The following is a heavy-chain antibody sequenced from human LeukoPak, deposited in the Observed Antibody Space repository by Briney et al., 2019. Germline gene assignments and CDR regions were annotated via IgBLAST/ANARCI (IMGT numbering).Heavy chain of an antibody. CDR2: ISAYNGNT. CDR1: GYTFTSYG. Sequence: ASVKVSCKASGYTFTSYGISWVRQAPGQGLEWMGWISAYNGNTNYAQKLQGRVTMTTDTSTSTAYMELRSLRSDDTAVYYCARDFYQWATIYKDCFDYWGQGTLVTVSS. J-gene: IGHJ4*02. CDR3: ARDFYQWATIYKDCFDY. V-gene: IGHV1-18*01. D-gene: IGHD5-12*01.